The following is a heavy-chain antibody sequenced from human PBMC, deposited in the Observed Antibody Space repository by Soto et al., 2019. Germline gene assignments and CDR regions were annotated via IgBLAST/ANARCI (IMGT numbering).Heavy chain of an antibody. CDR1: GGSISSNY. Sequence: SETLSLTCTVSGGSISSNYWTWIRQPPGKGLEWIGYVYNSGSTNYNPSLKSRVTISEDTSKSQFTLKVNSMTAADTAVYYCARYRREAVAGYTLDNWGQGILVTVSS. J-gene: IGHJ4*02. D-gene: IGHD6-13*01. V-gene: IGHV4-59*01. CDR3: ARYRREAVAGYTLDN. CDR2: VYNSGST.